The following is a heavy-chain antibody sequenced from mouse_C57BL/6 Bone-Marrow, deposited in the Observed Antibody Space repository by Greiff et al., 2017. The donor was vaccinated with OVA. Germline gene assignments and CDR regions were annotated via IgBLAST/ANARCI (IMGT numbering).Heavy chain of an antibody. J-gene: IGHJ4*01. CDR3: ARRGIITTVVATEAMDY. Sequence: VQLQQPGAELVRPGSSVKLSCKASGYTFTSYWMHWVKQRPIQGLEWIGNIDPSDSETHYNQKFKDKATLTVDKSSSTAYMQLSSLTSEDSAVYYCARRGIITTVVATEAMDYWGQGTSVTVTS. V-gene: IGHV1-52*01. CDR1: GYTFTSYW. CDR2: IDPSDSET. D-gene: IGHD1-1*01.